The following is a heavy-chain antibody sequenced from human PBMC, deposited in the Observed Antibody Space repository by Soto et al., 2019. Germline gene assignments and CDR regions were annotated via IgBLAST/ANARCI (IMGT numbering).Heavy chain of an antibody. CDR2: ISSSSSYI. CDR1: GFTFSSYS. CDR3: GRVWWGYCSSTSCYQAYYYGMDV. J-gene: IGHJ6*02. D-gene: IGHD2-2*01. V-gene: IGHV3-21*01. Sequence: SLRLSCAASGFTFSSYSMNWVRQAPLKGLEWVSSISSSSSYIYYADSVKGRFTISRDNAKNSLYLQMNSLRAEDTAVYYCGRVWWGYCSSTSCYQAYYYGMDVWGQGTTVTVSS.